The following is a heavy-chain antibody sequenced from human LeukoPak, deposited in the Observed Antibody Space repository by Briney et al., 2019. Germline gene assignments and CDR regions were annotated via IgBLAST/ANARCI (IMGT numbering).Heavy chain of an antibody. V-gene: IGHV3-7*01. CDR2: IKQDGSEK. Sequence: GGSLRLSCAASGFTFSSYWMSWVRQAPRKGLEWVANIKQDGSEKYYVDSVKGRFTISRDNAKNSLYLQMNSLRAEDTAVYYCARSSGYSADAFDIWGQGTMFTVSS. D-gene: IGHD3-22*01. CDR3: ARSSGYSADAFDI. J-gene: IGHJ3*02. CDR1: GFTFSSYW.